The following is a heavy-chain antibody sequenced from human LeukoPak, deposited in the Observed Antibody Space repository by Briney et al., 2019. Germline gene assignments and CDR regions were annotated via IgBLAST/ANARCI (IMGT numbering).Heavy chain of an antibody. CDR2: INHSGST. J-gene: IGHJ2*01. Sequence: PSETLSLTCAVDCGSFSGYYWSWIRQPPGKGLEWIGEINHSGSTNYNPSLKSRVTISVDTSKNQFSLKLSSVTAADTAVYHCARVQRDDYGDYGGSWSDWYFDLWGRGTLVTVSS. D-gene: IGHD4-17*01. CDR1: CGSFSGYY. V-gene: IGHV4-34*01. CDR3: ARVQRDDYGDYGGSWSDWYFDL.